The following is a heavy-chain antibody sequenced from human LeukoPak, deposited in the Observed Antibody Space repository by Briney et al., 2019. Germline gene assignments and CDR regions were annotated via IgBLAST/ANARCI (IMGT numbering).Heavy chain of an antibody. Sequence: GGXLRLSCAASGFTFSSYAMSWVGQAPGKGLEGGSVISVSGCSTYYPPSLKRPFTLSSDNSNNTLYLQMNSLRAEDTAVYYCAKDASAVRGAFDIWGQGTMVTVSS. CDR3: AKDASAVRGAFDI. CDR1: GFTFSSYA. V-gene: IGHV3-23*01. D-gene: IGHD4-17*01. J-gene: IGHJ3*02. CDR2: ISVSGCST.